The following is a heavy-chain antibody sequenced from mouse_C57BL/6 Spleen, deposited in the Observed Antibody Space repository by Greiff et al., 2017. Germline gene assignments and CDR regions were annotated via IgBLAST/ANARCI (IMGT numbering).Heavy chain of an antibody. V-gene: IGHV1-22*01. Sequence: VQLQQSGPELVKPGASVKMSCKASGYTFTDYNMHWVKQSHGKSLEWIGYLNPNNGGTSYNQKFKGKATLTVNKSSSTAYMELRSLTSEDSAVYYCARNGYYDYDGFAYWGQATLVTVSA. CDR1: GYTFTDYN. J-gene: IGHJ3*01. CDR3: ARNGYYDYDGFAY. D-gene: IGHD2-4*01. CDR2: LNPNNGGT.